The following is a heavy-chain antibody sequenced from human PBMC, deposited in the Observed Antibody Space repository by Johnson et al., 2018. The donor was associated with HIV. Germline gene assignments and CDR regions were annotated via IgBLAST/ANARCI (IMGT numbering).Heavy chain of an antibody. CDR3: ARGQVQWPASVNDAFDI. J-gene: IGHJ3*02. D-gene: IGHD6-19*01. CDR1: GFTFSSYA. V-gene: IGHV3-23*04. Sequence: VQLVESGGGLVQPGGSLRLSCAASGFTFSSYAMSWVRQAPGKGLEWVSAISGSGGSTYYADSVKGRFTISRDNSKNTLYLQMNSLRTEDTAVYYCARGQVQWPASVNDAFDIWGQGTTVIVSS. CDR2: ISGSGGST.